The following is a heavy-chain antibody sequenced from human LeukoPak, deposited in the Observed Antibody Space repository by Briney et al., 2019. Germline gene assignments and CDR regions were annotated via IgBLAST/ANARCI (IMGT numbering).Heavy chain of an antibody. Sequence: GGSLRLSCAASGFTVSTNYMSWVRQALGKGLEWVSLIYSGGGTYYADSVKGRFTISRDNSRNTLSLQMNSLRVDDTAVYYCARGFRSVTTWGYFDYWGQGALVTASS. CDR2: IYSGGGT. J-gene: IGHJ4*02. D-gene: IGHD4-17*01. V-gene: IGHV3-66*01. CDR3: ARGFRSVTTWGYFDY. CDR1: GFTVSTNY.